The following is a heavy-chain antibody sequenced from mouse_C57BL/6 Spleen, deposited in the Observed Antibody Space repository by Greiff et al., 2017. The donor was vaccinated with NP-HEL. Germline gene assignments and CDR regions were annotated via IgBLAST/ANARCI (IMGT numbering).Heavy chain of an antibody. CDR2: ISYDGSN. CDR1: GYSITSGYY. Sequence: VQLKESGPGLVKPSQSLSLTCSVTGYSITSGYYWNWIRQFPGNKLEWMGYISYDGSNNYNPSLKNRISITRDTSKNQFFLKLNSVTTEDTATYYCARDPSYYGSSYGYWYFDVWGTGTTVTVSS. CDR3: ARDPSYYGSSYGYWYFDV. J-gene: IGHJ1*03. V-gene: IGHV3-6*01. D-gene: IGHD1-1*01.